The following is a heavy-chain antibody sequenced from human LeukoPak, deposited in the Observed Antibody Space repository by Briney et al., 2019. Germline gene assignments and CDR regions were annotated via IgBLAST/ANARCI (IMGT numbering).Heavy chain of an antibody. J-gene: IGHJ4*02. D-gene: IGHD6-25*01. CDR2: ISSSSSTI. V-gene: IGHV3-48*02. Sequence: GGSLRLSCAASGFTFSSYAMSWVRQAPGKGLEWVSYISSSSSTIYYADSVKGRFTISRDNAKNSLYLQMNSLRDEDTAVYYCARSGQYVATYFDYWGQGALVTVSS. CDR3: ARSGQYVATYFDY. CDR1: GFTFSSYA.